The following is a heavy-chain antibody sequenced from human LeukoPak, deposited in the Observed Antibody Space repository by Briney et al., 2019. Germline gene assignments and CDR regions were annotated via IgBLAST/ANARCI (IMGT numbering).Heavy chain of an antibody. J-gene: IGHJ4*02. V-gene: IGHV3-33*06. CDR2: IWYDGSNR. CDR1: GFTFSSYG. CDR3: AKASREGFDY. Sequence: GRSLRLSCAASGFTFSSYGMHWVRQAPGKGLEWVAVIWYDGSNRYYADSVKGRFTISRDNSKNTLYLQMNSLRAEDTAVYYCAKASREGFDYWGQGTLVTVSS.